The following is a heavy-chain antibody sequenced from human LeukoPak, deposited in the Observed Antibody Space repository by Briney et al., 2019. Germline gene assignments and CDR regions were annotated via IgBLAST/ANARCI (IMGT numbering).Heavy chain of an antibody. CDR3: GRGGGDYYDSSGYRVDY. CDR2: IYYSGST. J-gene: IGHJ4*02. Sequence: SETLSLTCTVSGGSISSYYWSWIRQPPGKGLEWIGYIYYSGSTNYNPSLKSRVTISVDTSKNQFSLKLSSVTAAGTAVYYCGRGGGDYYDSSGYRVDYWGQGTLVTVSS. D-gene: IGHD3-22*01. V-gene: IGHV4-59*01. CDR1: GGSISSYY.